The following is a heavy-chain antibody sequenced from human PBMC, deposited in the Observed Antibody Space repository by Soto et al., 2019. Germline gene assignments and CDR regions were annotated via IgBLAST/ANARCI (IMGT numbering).Heavy chain of an antibody. V-gene: IGHV3-23*01. CDR2: ISGSGGST. J-gene: IGHJ4*02. CDR1: GFTFSSYA. CDR3: AKESVGYCSGGSCYTEGGFDY. Sequence: EVQLLESGGGLVQPGGSLRLSCAASGFTFSSYAMSWVRQAPGKGLEWVSAISGSGGSTYYADSVKGRFTISRDNSKNTLYLQMSSMRAEDTSVYYCAKESVGYCSGGSCYTEGGFDYWGQGTLVTVSS. D-gene: IGHD2-15*01.